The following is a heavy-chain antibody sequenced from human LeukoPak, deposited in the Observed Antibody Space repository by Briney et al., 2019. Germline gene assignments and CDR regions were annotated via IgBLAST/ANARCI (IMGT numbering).Heavy chain of an antibody. Sequence: GGSLRLSCAASGFTFSDYYMSWIRQAPGKGLEWVSYISSSGSTIYYADSVKGRFTIPRDNAKNSLYLQMNSLRAEDTAVYYCARDKAVVAAGYYYYMDVWGKGTTVTISS. CDR3: ARDKAVVAAGYYYYMDV. V-gene: IGHV3-11*01. CDR1: GFTFSDYY. CDR2: ISSSGSTI. J-gene: IGHJ6*03. D-gene: IGHD2-15*01.